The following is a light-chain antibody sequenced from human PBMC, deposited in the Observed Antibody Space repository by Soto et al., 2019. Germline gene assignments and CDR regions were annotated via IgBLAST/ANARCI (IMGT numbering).Light chain of an antibody. CDR1: SSDVGAYNY. CDR3: NSYAGSNNWV. J-gene: IGLJ3*02. CDR2: EVT. V-gene: IGLV2-8*01. Sequence: QSVLTQPPAASGSPGQSVTISCTGTSSDVGAYNYFSWYQQHPGKAPKLMIYEVTKRPSGVPDRFSGSKSGNTASLIVSGLQAEDEADYYCNSYAGSNNWVFGGGTKLTVL.